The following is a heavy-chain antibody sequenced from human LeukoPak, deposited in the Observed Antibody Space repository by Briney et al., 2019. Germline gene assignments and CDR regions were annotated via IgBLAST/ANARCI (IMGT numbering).Heavy chain of an antibody. V-gene: IGHV3-48*03. Sequence: GGSLRLSCAASGFTFSNYAMHWVRQAPGKGLEWVSYISSSGSTIYYADSVKGRFTISRDNAKSSLYLQMNSLRAEDTAVYYCARVAAPGDYYYYMDVWGKGTTVTVSS. CDR1: GFTFSNYA. CDR2: ISSSGSTI. D-gene: IGHD6-6*01. CDR3: ARVAAPGDYYYYMDV. J-gene: IGHJ6*03.